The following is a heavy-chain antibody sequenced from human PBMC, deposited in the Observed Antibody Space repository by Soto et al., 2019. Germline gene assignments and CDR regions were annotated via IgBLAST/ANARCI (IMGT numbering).Heavy chain of an antibody. J-gene: IGHJ4*02. CDR2: ISSSSSTI. CDR1: GFTFSSYS. CDR3: ARGDLVDDYGDYFGY. V-gene: IGHV3-48*01. D-gene: IGHD4-17*01. Sequence: EVQLVESGGGLVQPGGSLRLSCAASGFTFSSYSMNWVRQAPGKGLGWVSYISSSSSTIYYADSVKGRFTISRDNAKNSLYLQMNSLRAEDTAVYYCARGDLVDDYGDYFGYWGQGTLVTVSS.